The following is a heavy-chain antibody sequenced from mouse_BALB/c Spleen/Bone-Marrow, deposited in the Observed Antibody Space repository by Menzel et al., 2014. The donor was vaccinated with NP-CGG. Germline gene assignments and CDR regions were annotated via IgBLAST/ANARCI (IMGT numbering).Heavy chain of an antibody. CDR1: GFTFSDYY. V-gene: IGHV5-12*02. D-gene: IGHD1-2*01. CDR3: ARRTAYAMDY. J-gene: IGHJ4*01. Sequence: EVQLVESGGGLVQPGGSLKLSCATSGFTFSDYYMYWVRQTPEKRLEWVEYISNGGGSTYYPDTVKGRFTISRDNAKNTLYLQMSRLKSEDTAMYYCARRTAYAMDYWGQGTSVTVSS. CDR2: ISNGGGST.